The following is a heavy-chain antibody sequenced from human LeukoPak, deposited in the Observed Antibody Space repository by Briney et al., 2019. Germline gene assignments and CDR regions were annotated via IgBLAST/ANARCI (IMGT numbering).Heavy chain of an antibody. J-gene: IGHJ5*02. CDR1: GFTFNNNW. CDR3: ARDLSFGAPYNWFDP. D-gene: IGHD3-10*01. CDR2: INNDGSTT. Sequence: HPGGSLRLSCVASGFTFNNNWMHWVRQAPGKGLVWVSRINNDGSTTSYADSVKGRFTISRDNAKNTLYLQMNNLRAEDTAVYYCARDLSFGAPYNWFDPWGQGTLVTVSS. V-gene: IGHV3-74*01.